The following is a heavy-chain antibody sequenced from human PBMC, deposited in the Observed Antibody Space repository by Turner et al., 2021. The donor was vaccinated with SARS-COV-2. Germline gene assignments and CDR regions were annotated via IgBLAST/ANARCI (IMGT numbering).Heavy chain of an antibody. V-gene: IGHV3-21*01. Sequence: EVQLVESGGGLVKPGGSLRLYCAASGFTFSSYSMNWVRQAPGKGLEWVSFISSSSSYIYYADSVKGRFTISRDNAKNSLYLQMNSLRAEDTAVYYCARELAGRFGGATEIDYWGQGTLVTVSS. J-gene: IGHJ4*02. D-gene: IGHD1-26*01. CDR3: ARELAGRFGGATEIDY. CDR1: GFTFSSYS. CDR2: ISSSSSYI.